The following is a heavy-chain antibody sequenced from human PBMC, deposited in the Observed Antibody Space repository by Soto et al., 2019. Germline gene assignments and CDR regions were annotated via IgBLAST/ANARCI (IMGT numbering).Heavy chain of an antibody. V-gene: IGHV1-2*02. CDR1: GYTFTGYY. CDR2: INPNSGGT. J-gene: IGHJ5*02. D-gene: IGHD3-10*01. CDR3: ARKVVRGVIISEWNWFDP. Sequence: GASVKVSCKASGYTFTGYYMHWVRQAPGQGLEWMGWINPNSGGTNYAQKFQGRVTMTRDTSISTAYMELSRLRSDDTAVYYCARKVVRGVIISEWNWFDPWGQGTLVTVSS.